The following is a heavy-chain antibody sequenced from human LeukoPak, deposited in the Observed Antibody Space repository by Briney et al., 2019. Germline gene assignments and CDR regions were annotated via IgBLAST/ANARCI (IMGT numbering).Heavy chain of an antibody. V-gene: IGHV3-23*01. CDR1: GFTFSSYA. D-gene: IGHD2-8*02. CDR3: AKMVVLVLPAPQDY. CDR2: ISGSGGST. J-gene: IGHJ4*02. Sequence: PGGSLRLSCAASGFTFSSYAMSWVRQAPGKGLEWVSGISGSGGSTYYADSVKGRFTISRDNSKNTLYLQMNSLRTEDTAVYYCAKMVVLVLPAPQDYWGQGSLVTVSS.